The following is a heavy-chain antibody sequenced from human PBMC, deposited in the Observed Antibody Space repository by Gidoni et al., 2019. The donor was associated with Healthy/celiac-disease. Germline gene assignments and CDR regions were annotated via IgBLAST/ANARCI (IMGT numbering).Heavy chain of an antibody. CDR3: AKDADGSGFDAFDI. V-gene: IGHV3-30*18. CDR2: ISYDGSNK. D-gene: IGHD3-10*01. CDR1: GFTFSSYG. Sequence: QVQLVESGGGVVQPGRSLRLSCAASGFTFSSYGMHWVRQAPGKGLEWVAVISYDGSNKYYADSVKGRFTISRDNSKNTLYLQMNSLRAEDTAVYYCAKDADGSGFDAFDIWGQGTMVTVSS. J-gene: IGHJ3*02.